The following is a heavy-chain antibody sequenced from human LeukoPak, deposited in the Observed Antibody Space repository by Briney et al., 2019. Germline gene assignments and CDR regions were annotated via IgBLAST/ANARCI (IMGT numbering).Heavy chain of an antibody. CDR2: IYTSGST. J-gene: IGHJ4*02. CDR1: GGSISSYY. V-gene: IGHV4-4*09. Sequence: SETLSLTCTVSGGSISSYYRSWIRQPPGKGLEWIGHIYTSGSTNYNPSLKSRVTMSVDTSKNQFSLRLSSVTAADTAVYYCARLLEMYYFDYWGQGALVTVSS. CDR3: ARLLEMYYFDY.